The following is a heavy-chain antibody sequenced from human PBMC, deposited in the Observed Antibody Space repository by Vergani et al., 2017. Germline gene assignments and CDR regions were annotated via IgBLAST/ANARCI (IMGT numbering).Heavy chain of an antibody. V-gene: IGHV3-23*01. Sequence: EVQLLESGGGLVQPGGSLRLSCAASGFTFSSYAMSWVRQAPGKGLEWVSAISGSGGSTYYADSVKGRFTISRDNAKNSLYLQMNSLRAEDTAVYYCARDMDTAMATYYFDYWGQGTLVTVSS. CDR3: ARDMDTAMATYYFDY. D-gene: IGHD5-18*01. CDR2: ISGSGGST. J-gene: IGHJ4*02. CDR1: GFTFSSYA.